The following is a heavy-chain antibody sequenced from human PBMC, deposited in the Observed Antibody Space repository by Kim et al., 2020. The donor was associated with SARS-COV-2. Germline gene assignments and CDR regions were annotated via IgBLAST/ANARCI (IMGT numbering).Heavy chain of an antibody. D-gene: IGHD3-10*01. J-gene: IGHJ4*01. CDR2: ISYDGSNK. CDR1: GFTFSSYA. Sequence: GGSLRLSCAASGFTFSSYAMHWVRQAPGKGLEWVAVISYDGSNKYYAASAKGRFTISRDNSKNTLYLQMNSLRAEDTAVYYCARDLFRDMVRGVIPYWG. CDR3: ARDLFRDMVRGVIPY. V-gene: IGHV3-30*04.